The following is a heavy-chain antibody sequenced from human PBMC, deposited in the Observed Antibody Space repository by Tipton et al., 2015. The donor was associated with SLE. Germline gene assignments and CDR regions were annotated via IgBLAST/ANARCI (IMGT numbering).Heavy chain of an antibody. D-gene: IGHD6-19*01. CDR2: ISESGDTT. V-gene: IGHV3-23*01. J-gene: IGHJ4*01. CDR3: ANSWGHRFIIQPAGFDY. Sequence: GSLRLSCAASGFTFSTNGMSWVRQAPGKGLEWVSGISESGDTTYYADSVKGRFIISRDNSRNRLYLQMNSLRVEDTAMYYCANSWGHRFIIQPAGFDYWGQGTLVTVSS. CDR1: GFTFSTNG.